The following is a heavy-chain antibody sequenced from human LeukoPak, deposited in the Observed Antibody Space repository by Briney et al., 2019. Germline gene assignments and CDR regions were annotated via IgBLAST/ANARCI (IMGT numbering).Heavy chain of an antibody. D-gene: IGHD3-22*01. J-gene: IGHJ4*02. V-gene: IGHV1-2*02. CDR1: GYTFTGYY. CDR2: INPNSGGT. CDR3: ARPNYYDSSGYYVSDY. Sequence: GASVKVPCKASGYTFTGYYMHWVRQAPGQGLEWMGWINPNSGGTNYAQKFQGRVTMTRDTSISTAYMELSRLRSDDTAVYYCARPNYYDSSGYYVSDYWGQGTLVAVSS.